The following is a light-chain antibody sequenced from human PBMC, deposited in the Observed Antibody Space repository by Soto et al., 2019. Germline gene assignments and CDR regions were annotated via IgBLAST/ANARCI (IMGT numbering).Light chain of an antibody. Sequence: QSVLTQPASVSGSPGQSITISCTGTSSDVGGYNYVSWYQQHPGKAPKLMIYEGSKRPSGVSNRFSGSKSGNTASLTISGLQAEGEADYYCCSYAGSSTYVFGTGTKVTVL. J-gene: IGLJ1*01. CDR2: EGS. CDR1: SSDVGGYNY. CDR3: CSYAGSSTYV. V-gene: IGLV2-23*01.